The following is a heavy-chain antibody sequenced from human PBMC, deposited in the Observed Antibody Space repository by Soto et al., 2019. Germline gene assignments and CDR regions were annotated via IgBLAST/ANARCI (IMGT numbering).Heavy chain of an antibody. CDR1: GGSFSGYY. V-gene: IGHV4-34*01. CDR3: ARVPNLEWLLYGWDNWFDP. D-gene: IGHD3-3*01. J-gene: IGHJ5*02. Sequence: SETLSLTCAVYGGSFSGYYWSWIRQPPGKGLEWIGEINHSGSTNYNPSLKSRVTISVDTSKNQFSLKLSSVTAADTAVYYCARVPNLEWLLYGWDNWFDPWGQGTLVTVSS. CDR2: INHSGST.